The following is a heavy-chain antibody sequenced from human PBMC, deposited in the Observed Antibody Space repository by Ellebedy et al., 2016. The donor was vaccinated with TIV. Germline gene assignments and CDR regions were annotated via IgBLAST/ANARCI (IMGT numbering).Heavy chain of an antibody. V-gene: IGHV3-23*01. Sequence: GESLKISCAGSGFTFSSYAMSWVRQAPGEGLECVSAISGSGDSTYYADSEKGRFTISRDNSKNTLYLQMNSLRAEDTAVYYCAKASSRGGGWDCWGQGILVTVSS. CDR2: ISGSGDST. CDR1: GFTFSSYA. D-gene: IGHD2-15*01. J-gene: IGHJ4*02. CDR3: AKASSRGGGWDC.